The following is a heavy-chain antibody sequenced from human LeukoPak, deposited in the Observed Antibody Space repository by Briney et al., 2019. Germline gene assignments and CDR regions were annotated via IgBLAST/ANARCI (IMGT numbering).Heavy chain of an antibody. Sequence: SETLSLTCAVYGGSFSGYYWSWIRQPAGKGLEWIGRIYTSGSTNYNPSLKSRVTISVDTSKNQFSLKLSSVTAADTAVYYCARDYHYQLLNRKSHDAFDIWGQGTMVTVSS. D-gene: IGHD2-2*01. V-gene: IGHV4-4*07. CDR1: GGSFSGYY. CDR3: ARDYHYQLLNRKSHDAFDI. CDR2: IYTSGST. J-gene: IGHJ3*02.